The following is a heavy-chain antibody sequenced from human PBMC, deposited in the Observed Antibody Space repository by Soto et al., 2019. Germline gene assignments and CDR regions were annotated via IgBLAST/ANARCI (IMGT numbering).Heavy chain of an antibody. V-gene: IGHV1-46*01. J-gene: IGHJ6*02. D-gene: IGHD3-22*01. CDR3: ARALNSGYFQGGVDV. CDR1: GYTFTTYY. CDR2: INPYDGTT. Sequence: QVQLLQSGAEVKKTGASVKLSCKASGYTFTTYYMHWVRQAPEQGLEWMGIINPYDGTTTYAQKFPGRVTMNRDTSASTDHMELSSLSTEDTAVYYCARALNSGYFQGGVDVWGQGTTVTDSS.